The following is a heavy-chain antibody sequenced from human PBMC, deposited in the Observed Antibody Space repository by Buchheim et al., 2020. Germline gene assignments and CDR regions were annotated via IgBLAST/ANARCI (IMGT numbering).Heavy chain of an antibody. D-gene: IGHD4-11*01. CDR1: AFTFKIYA. V-gene: IGHV3-30-3*01. CDR2: LAQTGDSK. J-gene: IGHJ4*02. Sequence: QVRLVESGGGVVQPGGSLRLSCVASAFTFKIYAMYWARQVPGLGLQWVAALAQTGDSKYFADSVRARSTISRANSKNTVYLKMSSRKVEDTALYYCARDMYSSNYYIKTFDSWGQGT. CDR3: ARDMYSSNYYIKTFDS.